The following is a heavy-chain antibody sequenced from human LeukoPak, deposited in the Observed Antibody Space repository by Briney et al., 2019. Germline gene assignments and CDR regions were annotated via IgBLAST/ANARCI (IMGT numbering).Heavy chain of an antibody. CDR2: MNPNSGNT. J-gene: IGHJ4*02. CDR1: GYTFTSYD. CDR3: ARVETMVRGVDHFDY. Sequence: ASVKVSCKASGYTFTSYDINWVRQATGQGLEWMGWMNPNSGNTGYAQKFQGRVTMTRNTSISTAYMELSSLRSEDTAVYYCARVETMVRGVDHFDYRGQGTLVTVSS. V-gene: IGHV1-8*01. D-gene: IGHD3-10*01.